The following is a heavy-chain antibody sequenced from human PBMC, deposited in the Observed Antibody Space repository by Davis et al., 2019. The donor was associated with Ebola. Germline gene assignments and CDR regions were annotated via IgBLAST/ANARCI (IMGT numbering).Heavy chain of an antibody. Sequence: ASVKVSCKASGYTFTSYAMHWVRQAPGQRLEWMGWINAGNGNTKYSQKFQGRVTITRDTSASTAYMELSSLRSEATAVYYCARSPPVVPAAIWVEFWFDPWGQGTLVTVSS. CDR3: ARSPPVVPAAIWVEFWFDP. D-gene: IGHD2-2*02. CDR1: GYTFTSYA. J-gene: IGHJ5*02. V-gene: IGHV1-3*01. CDR2: INAGNGNT.